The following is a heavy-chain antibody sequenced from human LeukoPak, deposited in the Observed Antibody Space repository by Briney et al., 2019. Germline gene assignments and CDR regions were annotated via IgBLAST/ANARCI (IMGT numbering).Heavy chain of an antibody. Sequence: PSETLSLTCAVSGYSISSGYYWGWIRQPPGKGLEWIGSIYHSGSTYYNPSLKSRVTISVDTSKNQFSLKLSSVTAADTAVYYCARDLAVAGYAFGIWGQGTMVTVSS. CDR2: IYHSGST. CDR1: GYSISSGYY. D-gene: IGHD6-19*01. J-gene: IGHJ3*02. CDR3: ARDLAVAGYAFGI. V-gene: IGHV4-38-2*02.